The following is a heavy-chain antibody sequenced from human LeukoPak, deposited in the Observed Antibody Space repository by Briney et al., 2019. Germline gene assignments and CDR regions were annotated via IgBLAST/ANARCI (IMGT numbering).Heavy chain of an antibody. V-gene: IGHV3-23*01. CDR3: AKVPIRFLEWLYFDH. J-gene: IGHJ4*02. D-gene: IGHD3-3*01. CDR2: ISGSGGST. CDR1: GFTFSSYA. Sequence: GGSLRLSCAASGFTFSSYAMSWVRQAPGKGLEWVSAISGSGGSTYYADSVKGRFTISRDNSKNTLYLQMNSLRAEDTAVYYCAKVPIRFLEWLYFDHWGQGTLVTVSS.